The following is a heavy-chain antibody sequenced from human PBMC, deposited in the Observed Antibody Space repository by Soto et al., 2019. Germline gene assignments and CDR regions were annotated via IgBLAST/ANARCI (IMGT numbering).Heavy chain of an antibody. CDR3: ARALSSAAGLYFDF. D-gene: IGHD6-13*01. CDR1: CGSISSYY. J-gene: IGHJ4*02. Sequence: PSETLSLTCTVSCGSISSYYWSWIRQPAGKGMEWIGRIHTTDGTNYNPSLKSRVTMSIDTSNNQFSLKLSSLTAADTAVYYCARALSSAAGLYFDFWGQGTLVTVSS. CDR2: IHTTDGT. V-gene: IGHV4-4*07.